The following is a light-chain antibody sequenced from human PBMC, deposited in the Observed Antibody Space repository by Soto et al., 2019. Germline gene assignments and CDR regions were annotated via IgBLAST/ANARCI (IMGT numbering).Light chain of an antibody. CDR1: SSDVGVYVF. J-gene: IGLJ3*02. V-gene: IGLV2-11*01. CDR2: DVS. Sequence: QSVLTQPASVSGSPGQSITISCTGTSSDVGVYVFVSWYQQNPGKAPKLMIYDVSKRPSGVPDRFSGSKSGNTASLTISGLQAEDEADYYCCSYAGSFHWVFGGGTKLTVL. CDR3: CSYAGSFHWV.